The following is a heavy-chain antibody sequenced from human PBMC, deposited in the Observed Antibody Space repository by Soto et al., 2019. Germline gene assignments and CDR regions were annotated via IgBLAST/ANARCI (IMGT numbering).Heavy chain of an antibody. CDR2: IIPMFGTP. Sequence: SVKVSCKASGGTFSNYAISWVRQAPGQGLEWMGGIIPMFGTPNYAQKFQGRVTTTADESTNTAYMELSSLRSEDTAVYYCARFRSPDYGHYYGMDVWGQGTTVTVSS. CDR1: GGTFSNYA. J-gene: IGHJ6*02. V-gene: IGHV1-69*13. CDR3: ARFRSPDYGHYYGMDV. D-gene: IGHD4-17*01.